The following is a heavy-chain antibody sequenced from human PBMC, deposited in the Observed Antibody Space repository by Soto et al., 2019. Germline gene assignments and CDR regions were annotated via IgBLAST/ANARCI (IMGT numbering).Heavy chain of an antibody. CDR1: SGSLSGYY. J-gene: IGHJ4*02. CDR3: ARAPKVSGSAQTRPDY. D-gene: IGHD6-6*01. V-gene: IGHV4-34*01. Sequence: SETLSLTCSLYSGSLSGYYWSWIRQPPGKGLEWIGEISPSGTTNYSPSLKSRVSISVDTSKNQFSLNLTSLTAADTAVYYCARAPKVSGSAQTRPDYWGQGSLVTVSS. CDR2: ISPSGTT.